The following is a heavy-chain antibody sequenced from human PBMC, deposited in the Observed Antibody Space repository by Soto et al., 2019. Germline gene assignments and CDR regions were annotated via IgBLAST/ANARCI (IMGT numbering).Heavy chain of an antibody. V-gene: IGHV1-69*13. CDR1: GGTFSRYP. Sequence: SVKVSCKASGGTFSRYPIAWVRQAPGHGLEWMGQIIPIFGTISHAQNFQGRITITADESTSTAYMELSSLRSDDTAVYFWERPRTVAATRGYDHWGQGTMVTLA. CDR3: ERPRTVAATRGYDH. J-gene: IGHJ4*02. D-gene: IGHD4-4*01. CDR2: IIPIFGTI.